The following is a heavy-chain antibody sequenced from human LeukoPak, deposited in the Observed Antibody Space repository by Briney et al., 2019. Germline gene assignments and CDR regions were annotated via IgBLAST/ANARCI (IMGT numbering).Heavy chain of an antibody. V-gene: IGHV4-31*03. D-gene: IGHD2-8*02. CDR2: IYHSGRS. CDR3: ARDQVECTGGTCQSRVGFDF. CDR1: GDSISNGVKY. Sequence: SETLSLTCTVSGDSISNGVKYWSWIRQHPGRGLEWIGYIYHSGRSYYNPSLKSRITMSVDTSKNQFSLNLSSVTAADTAVYYCARDQVECTGGTCQSRVGFDFWGQGTLVTVSS. J-gene: IGHJ4*02.